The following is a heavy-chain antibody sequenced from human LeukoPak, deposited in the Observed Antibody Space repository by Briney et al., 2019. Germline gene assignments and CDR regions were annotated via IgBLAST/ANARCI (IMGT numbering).Heavy chain of an antibody. V-gene: IGHV4-59*01. D-gene: IGHD2-21*02. Sequence: SETLSLTCTVSGGSISSYYWSWIRQPPGKGLEWIGYIYYSGSTNYNPSLKSRVTISVDTSKNQFSLKLSSVTAADTAVYYCARVTCGDCYPSGPDYYMDVWGKGTTVTVSS. CDR2: IYYSGST. CDR1: GGSISSYY. CDR3: ARVTCGDCYPSGPDYYMDV. J-gene: IGHJ6*03.